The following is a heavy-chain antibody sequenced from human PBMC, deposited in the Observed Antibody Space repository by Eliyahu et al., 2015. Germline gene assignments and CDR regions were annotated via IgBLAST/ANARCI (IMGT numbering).Heavy chain of an antibody. CDR3: ARDTTVGVIHYYYYYMDV. J-gene: IGHJ6*03. V-gene: IGHV1-18*01. Sequence: QVQLVQSGAEVKKPGASVKVSXKAXGYTFPSYGISWVRQAPGQGLEWMGWISAYNGNTNYAQKLQGRVTMTTDTSTSTAYMELRSLRSDDTAVYYCARDTTVGVIHYYYYYMDVWGKGTTVTVSS. CDR1: GYTFPSYG. D-gene: IGHD3-10*01. CDR2: ISAYNGNT.